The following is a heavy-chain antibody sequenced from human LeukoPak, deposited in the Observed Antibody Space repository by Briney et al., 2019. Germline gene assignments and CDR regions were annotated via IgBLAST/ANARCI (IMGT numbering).Heavy chain of an antibody. CDR3: ARQNRGARLNV. V-gene: IGHV4-59*08. J-gene: IGHJ6*01. Sequence: SESLSLTCTVSGDSMSSYYWSWIRQPPGKGLEWIGHISYSGSTDNNPSLKIRITISVDTSKNQFSLQLSSVTAADTAVYFCARQNRGARLNVWGEGRTVSV. D-gene: IGHD4/OR15-4a*01. CDR1: GDSMSSYY. CDR2: ISYSGST.